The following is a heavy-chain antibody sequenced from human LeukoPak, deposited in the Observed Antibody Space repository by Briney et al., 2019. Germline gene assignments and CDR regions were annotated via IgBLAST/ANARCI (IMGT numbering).Heavy chain of an antibody. Sequence: ASVKVSCKASGYTXTGYYMHWVRQAPGQGLEWMGWINPNSGGTNYAQKFQGRVTITADKSTSTAYMELSSLRSEDTAVYYCARERGYSYTYVDYWGQGTLVTVSS. D-gene: IGHD5-18*01. CDR2: INPNSGGT. CDR3: ARERGYSYTYVDY. J-gene: IGHJ4*02. CDR1: GYTXTGYY. V-gene: IGHV1-2*02.